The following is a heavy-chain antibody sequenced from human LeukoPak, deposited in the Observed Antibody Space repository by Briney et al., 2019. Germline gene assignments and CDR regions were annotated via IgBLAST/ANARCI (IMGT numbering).Heavy chain of an antibody. CDR3: ARRGSSGFLYYFDY. J-gene: IGHJ4*02. V-gene: IGHV4-39*01. D-gene: IGHD6-19*01. CDR1: AGSIRSSDDY. CDR2: IHYGGIT. Sequence: PSETLPLTCPVVAGSIRSSDDYCGWLRQPPGKGLEWIGRIHYGGITYYNPSLKSRVTISVDTSKNQFSLKLSSVTAADTAVYYCARRGSSGFLYYFDYWGQGILVTVSS.